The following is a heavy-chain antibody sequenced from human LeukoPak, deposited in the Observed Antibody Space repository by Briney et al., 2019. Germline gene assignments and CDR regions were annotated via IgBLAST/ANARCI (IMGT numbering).Heavy chain of an antibody. D-gene: IGHD4-17*01. V-gene: IGHV3-21*01. CDR2: ISSSSSYI. J-gene: IGHJ4*02. Sequence: GGSLRLSCAASGFTFSSYSMNWVRQAPGKGLEWVSSISSSSSYIYYADSVKGRFIISRDNAKNSLYLQMNSLRAEDTAVYYCARDTVTTGAYWGQGTLVTVSS. CDR1: GFTFSSYS. CDR3: ARDTVTTGAY.